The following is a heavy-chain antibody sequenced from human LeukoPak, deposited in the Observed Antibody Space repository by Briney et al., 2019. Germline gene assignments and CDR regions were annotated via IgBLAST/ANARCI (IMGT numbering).Heavy chain of an antibody. Sequence: GASVKVSCKVSGYTLTELSMHWVRQAPGKGLEWMGGFDPEDGETIYAQKFQGRVTMTEDTSTDTAYMELSSLRSEDTAVYYCATPGDYSSSRNSYFDYWGQGTLVTVSS. J-gene: IGHJ4*02. CDR2: FDPEDGET. V-gene: IGHV1-24*01. D-gene: IGHD6-13*01. CDR3: ATPGDYSSSRNSYFDY. CDR1: GYTLTELS.